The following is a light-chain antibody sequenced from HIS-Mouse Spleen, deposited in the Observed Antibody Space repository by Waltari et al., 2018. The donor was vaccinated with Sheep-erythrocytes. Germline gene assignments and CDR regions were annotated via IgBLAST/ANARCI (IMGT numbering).Light chain of an antibody. CDR3: QQSYSTPPT. CDR1: QSISSY. V-gene: IGKV1-39*01. J-gene: IGKJ4*01. Sequence: DIQMTQSPSSLSASVGDRVIITCRASQSISSYLNWYQQKPGKAPKLLIYAASSLQSGVPSRFSGSGYGTDYTLTISSLQPEDFATYYCQQSYSTPPTFGGGTKVEIK. CDR2: AAS.